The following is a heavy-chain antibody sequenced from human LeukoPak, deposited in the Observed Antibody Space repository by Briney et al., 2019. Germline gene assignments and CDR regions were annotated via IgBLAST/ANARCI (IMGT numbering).Heavy chain of an antibody. CDR1: GFTFSSYA. V-gene: IGHV3-23*01. CDR3: AKGVLLTSYFGLDV. Sequence: GGSLRLSCAASGFTFSSYAMSWVRQAPGKGLEWVSVISGSGGSTYYADSVRGRFTISRDNSKNTLYLQMNSLRADDTAVYYGAKGVLLTSYFGLDVWGQGTTVTVSS. CDR2: ISGSGGST. D-gene: IGHD3-16*01. J-gene: IGHJ6*02.